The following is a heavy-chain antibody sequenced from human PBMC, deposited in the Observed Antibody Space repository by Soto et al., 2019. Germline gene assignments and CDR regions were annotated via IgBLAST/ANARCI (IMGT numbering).Heavy chain of an antibody. J-gene: IGHJ6*02. CDR3: AREGVAAYYYYGMDV. CDR2: ISAYNGNT. CDR1: GHTFTIYG. V-gene: IGHV1-18*01. Sequence: ASVKVSCKASGHTFTIYGISWVLQAPGQGLEWMGWISAYNGNTNYAQKLQGRVTMTTDTSTSTAYMELRSLRSDDTAVYYCAREGVAAYYYYGMDVWGQGTPVTVSS. D-gene: IGHD5-12*01.